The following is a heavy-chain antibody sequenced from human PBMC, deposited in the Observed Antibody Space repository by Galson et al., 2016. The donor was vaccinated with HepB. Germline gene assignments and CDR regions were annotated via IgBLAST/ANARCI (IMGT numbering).Heavy chain of an antibody. CDR1: GGTFTTYP. D-gene: IGHD6-19*01. V-gene: IGHV1-69*08. CDR3: ARPSSGWANDAFDI. J-gene: IGHJ3*02. Sequence: SVKVSCKASGGTFTTYPITWVRQAPGQGPECLGRIVPLLGTPKYAQKFQGRLTITADKSTSTTYMELTSLRSEDTAVYYCARPSSGWANDAFDIWGQGTMVTVSS. CDR2: IVPLLGTP.